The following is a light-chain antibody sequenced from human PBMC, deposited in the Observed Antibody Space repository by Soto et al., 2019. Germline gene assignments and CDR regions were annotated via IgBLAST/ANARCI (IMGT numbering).Light chain of an antibody. CDR1: SGHNSYA. CDR2: VNSDGSH. V-gene: IGLV4-69*01. Sequence: QLVLTQSPSASACLGASVKLTCTLSSGHNSYAIAWHQQQPEKGPRYLMKVNSDGSHSKGDGIPDRFSGSSSGAERYLTISSLQSEDEADYYCQTWSTDIRVFGGGTQLTVL. CDR3: QTWSTDIRV. J-gene: IGLJ3*02.